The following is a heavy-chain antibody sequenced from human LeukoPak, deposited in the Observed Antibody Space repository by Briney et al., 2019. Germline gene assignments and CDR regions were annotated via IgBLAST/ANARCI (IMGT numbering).Heavy chain of an antibody. J-gene: IGHJ4*02. CDR1: GFTFGDYA. D-gene: IGHD1-26*01. CDR3: TRDLSGLAGELPLFDY. V-gene: IGHV3-49*03. Sequence: GRSLRLSCTASGFTFGDYAMSWFRQAPGKGLEWVGFIRSKAYGGTTEYAASVKGRFTISRDDSKSIAYLQMNSLKTEDTAVYYCTRDLSGLAGELPLFDYWGQGTLVTVSS. CDR2: IRSKAYGGTT.